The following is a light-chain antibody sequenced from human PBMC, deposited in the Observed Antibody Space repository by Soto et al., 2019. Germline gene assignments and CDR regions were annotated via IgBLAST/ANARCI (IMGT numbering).Light chain of an antibody. CDR1: TGAVTSGNH. V-gene: IGLV7-43*01. CDR3: LLYPGGGWV. J-gene: IGLJ3*02. Sequence: QAVVTQEPSLTVSPGGTVTLTCASSTGAVTSGNHPSWFQQRPGQPPRALIYDTNYKHSWTPARFSGSLFGGKAALTLSGAQPEDEADYYCLLYPGGGWVFGGGTQLTVL. CDR2: DTN.